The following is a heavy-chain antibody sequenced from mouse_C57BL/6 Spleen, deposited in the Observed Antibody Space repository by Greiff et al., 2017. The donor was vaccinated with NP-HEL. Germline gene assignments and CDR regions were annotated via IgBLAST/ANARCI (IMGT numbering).Heavy chain of an antibody. V-gene: IGHV14-4*01. Sequence: EVQLQESGAELVRPGASVKLSCTASGFNIKDDYMHWVKQRPEQGLEWIGWIDPENGDTEYASKFQGKATITADTSSNTAYLQLRSLTSEDTAVYYCTTGGFAYWGQGTLVTVSA. CDR3: TTGGFAY. CDR2: IDPENGDT. CDR1: GFNIKDDY. J-gene: IGHJ3*01.